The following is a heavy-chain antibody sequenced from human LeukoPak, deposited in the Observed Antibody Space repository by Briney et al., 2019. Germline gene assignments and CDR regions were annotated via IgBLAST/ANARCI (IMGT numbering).Heavy chain of an antibody. CDR3: ARDPGGYSYGSLYFDY. CDR2: VYHTGGT. Sequence: SETLSLTCTVSGGSVGSVSSYWTWIRQPPGKGLEWIGYVYHTGGTKYNPSLKSRVTISLDTPKNQFSLRLSSVTAADTAVYYCARDPGGYSYGSLYFDYWGQGTLVTVSS. J-gene: IGHJ4*02. V-gene: IGHV4-61*01. CDR1: GGSVGSVSSY. D-gene: IGHD5-18*01.